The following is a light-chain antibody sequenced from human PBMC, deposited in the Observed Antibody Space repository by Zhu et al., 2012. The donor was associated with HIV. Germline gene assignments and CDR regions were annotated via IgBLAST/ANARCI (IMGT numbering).Light chain of an antibody. CDR1: QSVTDDY. CDR2: GAS. V-gene: IGKV3-20*01. CDR3: HQYLSSPET. J-gene: IGKJ1*01. Sequence: EIVLTQSPGTLSLSPGDRATLSCRASQSVTDDYLAWYQQKPGQAPRLLIYGASSRATGIPDRFSGSGSGTDFILTISRVEPEDFAVYYCHQYLSSPETFGQGDQGXKSN.